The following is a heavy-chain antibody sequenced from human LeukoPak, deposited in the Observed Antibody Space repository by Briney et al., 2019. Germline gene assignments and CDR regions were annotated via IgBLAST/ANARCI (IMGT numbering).Heavy chain of an antibody. CDR2: IYYSGST. J-gene: IGHJ4*01. V-gene: IGHV4-39*01. Sequence: SETLSLTCTVSGGSISSSSYYWGWIRQPPGKGLEWIGSIYYSGSTYYNPSLKSRVPISVDTSKNQFSLKLSSVTAADTAVYYCARLAVADLAADYWGQGTLVTVSS. D-gene: IGHD6-19*01. CDR3: ARLAVADLAADY. CDR1: GGSISSSSYY.